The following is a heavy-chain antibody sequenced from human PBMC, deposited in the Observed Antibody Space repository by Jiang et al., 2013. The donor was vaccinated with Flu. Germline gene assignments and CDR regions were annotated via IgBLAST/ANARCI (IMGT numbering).Heavy chain of an antibody. CDR3: ARRTDAGSYNYFDY. Sequence: SSGLVKPSQTLSLTCTVSGGSISSGSYYWSWIRQPAGKGLEWIGRIYTSGSTNYNPSLKSRVTISVDTSKNQFSLKLSSVTAADTAVYYCARRTDAGSYNYFDYVGPGNPG. CDR2: IYTSGST. J-gene: IGHJ4*02. V-gene: IGHV4-61*02. CDR1: GGSISSGSYY. D-gene: IGHD3-10*01.